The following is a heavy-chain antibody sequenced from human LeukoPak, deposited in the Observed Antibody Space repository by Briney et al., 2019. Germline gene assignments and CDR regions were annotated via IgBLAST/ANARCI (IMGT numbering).Heavy chain of an antibody. D-gene: IGHD1-26*01. CDR1: GGSFSGYY. J-gene: IGHJ1*01. V-gene: IGHV4-34*01. CDR2: INHSGST. Sequence: SETLSLTCAVYGGSFSGYYWSWIRQPPGKGLEWIGEINHSGSTNYNPSLKSRVTISVDTSKNQFSLKLSSVTAADTAVYYCARGPLPAPGSWESRYFQHWGQGTLVTVPS. CDR3: ARGPLPAPGSWESRYFQH.